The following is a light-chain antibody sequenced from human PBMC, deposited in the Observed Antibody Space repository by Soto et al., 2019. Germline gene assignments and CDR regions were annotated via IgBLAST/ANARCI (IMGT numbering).Light chain of an antibody. J-gene: IGLJ2*01. Sequence: QSVLTQPASVSGSPGQSITISCTGTSSDVGGYNNVSWYQQHPGKAPKLLIYDVSNRPSGVSNRFSGSKSGNTASLTISGLQAEDDADYYCSSYTSSSALVFGGGTKVTVL. CDR1: SSDVGGYNN. CDR2: DVS. CDR3: SSYTSSSALV. V-gene: IGLV2-14*01.